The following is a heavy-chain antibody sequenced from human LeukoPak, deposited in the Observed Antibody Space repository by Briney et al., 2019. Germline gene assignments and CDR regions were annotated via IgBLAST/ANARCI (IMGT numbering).Heavy chain of an antibody. CDR3: AKDSSVHWSLFEYYMDV. CDR1: EFSVGSNY. Sequence: GGSLRLSCAASEFSVGSNYMTWVRQAPGKGLEWVSLIYSGGSTYYADSVKGRFTISRDNSKNTLYLQMNSLRAEDRGVYYCAKDSSVHWSLFEYYMDVWGKGTTVTVSS. V-gene: IGHV3-66*01. J-gene: IGHJ6*03. D-gene: IGHD3-9*01. CDR2: IYSGGST.